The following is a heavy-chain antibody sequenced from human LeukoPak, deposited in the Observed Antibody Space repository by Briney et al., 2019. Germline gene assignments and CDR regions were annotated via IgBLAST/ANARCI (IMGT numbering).Heavy chain of an antibody. J-gene: IGHJ4*02. V-gene: IGHV3-7*01. Sequence: GGSLRLSCAASGFTFSSYWMSWVRQARGKGLEWVANIKQDGSEKYYVDSVKGRFTISRDNAKNSLYLQMNSLRAEDTAVYYCASSGWYGHFDYWGQGTLVTVSS. CDR1: GFTFSSYW. D-gene: IGHD6-19*01. CDR2: IKQDGSEK. CDR3: ASSGWYGHFDY.